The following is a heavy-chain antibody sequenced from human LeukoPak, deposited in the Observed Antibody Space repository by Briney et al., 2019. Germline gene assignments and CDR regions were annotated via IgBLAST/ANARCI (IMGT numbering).Heavy chain of an antibody. CDR2: ISAYNGNT. CDR3: ARDRDITMIVAPLDY. J-gene: IGHJ4*02. D-gene: IGHD3-22*01. Sequence: ASVKVSCKASGYTFTSYGISWVRQAPGQGLEWMGWISAYNGNTNCAQKLQGRVTMTTDTSTSTAYMELRSLRSDDTAVYYCARDRDITMIVAPLDYWGQGTLVTVSS. V-gene: IGHV1-18*01. CDR1: GYTFTSYG.